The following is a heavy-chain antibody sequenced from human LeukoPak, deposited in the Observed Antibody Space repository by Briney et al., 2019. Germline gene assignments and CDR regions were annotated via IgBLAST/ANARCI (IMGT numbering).Heavy chain of an antibody. V-gene: IGHV4-38-2*02. D-gene: IGHD2-2*01. Sequence: SGTLSLTCSVSCYSISSGYYWDWIRQPPGKGLEWIGSMCHSGSTYYNPSLKSRLTISVDTSKKQLSLNLSSVAAADTAVYYCARVLGQLRASDIWGQRTMVTVSS. CDR1: CYSISSGYY. J-gene: IGHJ3*02. CDR3: ARVLGQLRASDI. CDR2: MCHSGST.